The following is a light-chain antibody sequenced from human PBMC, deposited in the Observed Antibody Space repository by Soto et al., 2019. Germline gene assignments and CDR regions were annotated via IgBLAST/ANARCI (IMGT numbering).Light chain of an antibody. J-gene: IGKJ5*01. CDR2: DAS. Sequence: DIQMTQSPSSLSASVGDRVTITCRAGQSINTYLNWYQQKPGRAPKLLIYDASNLEAGVPSRFRGSGSGTDFTFTISRLQPEDIATYYCQQYENLPTFGQGTRLEI. CDR3: QQYENLPT. V-gene: IGKV1-33*01. CDR1: QSINTY.